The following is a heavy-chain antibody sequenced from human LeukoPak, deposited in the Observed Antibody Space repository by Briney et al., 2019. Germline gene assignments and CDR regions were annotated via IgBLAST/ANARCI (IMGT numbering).Heavy chain of an antibody. CDR3: ARGSMYCSSISCPMINCDY. V-gene: IGHV1-46*01. CDR1: GYTFTSYY. Sequence: GASVKVSCKASGYTFTSYYMHWVRQAPGQGLEWMGIIDPSGGSTRYPQKFQGRVTMTGDTSTSTVYMELSSLRFEDTAVYYCARGSMYCSSISCPMINCDYWGRGTLVTVSS. D-gene: IGHD2-2*01. CDR2: IDPSGGST. J-gene: IGHJ4*02.